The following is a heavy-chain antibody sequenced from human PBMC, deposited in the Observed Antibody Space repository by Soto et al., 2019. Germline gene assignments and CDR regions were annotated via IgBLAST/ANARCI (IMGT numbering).Heavy chain of an antibody. CDR1: GYTFTGYY. J-gene: IGHJ5*02. Sequence: GASVKVSCKASGYTFTGYYMHWVRQAPGQGLEWMGWINANSGSTNYAQKLQGRVTMTTDTSMSTAYMELRSLRSDDTAVYYCARDTITMIVVASGWFDPWGQGTLVTVS. V-gene: IGHV1-2*02. CDR2: INANSGST. CDR3: ARDTITMIVVASGWFDP. D-gene: IGHD3-22*01.